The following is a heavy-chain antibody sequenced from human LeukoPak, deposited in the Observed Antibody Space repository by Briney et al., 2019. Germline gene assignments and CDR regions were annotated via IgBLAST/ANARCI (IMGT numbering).Heavy chain of an antibody. J-gene: IGHJ3*02. Sequence: GGSLRLSCAASGFTFSSYWMSWVRQAPGKGLEWVANIKQDGSEKYYVDSVKGRFTISRDNAKNSLYLQMNSLRAEDTAVYYCAGYYDILTGYHFGYDAFDIWGQGTMVTVSS. V-gene: IGHV3-7*01. CDR3: AGYYDILTGYHFGYDAFDI. CDR1: GFTFSSYW. D-gene: IGHD3-9*01. CDR2: IKQDGSEK.